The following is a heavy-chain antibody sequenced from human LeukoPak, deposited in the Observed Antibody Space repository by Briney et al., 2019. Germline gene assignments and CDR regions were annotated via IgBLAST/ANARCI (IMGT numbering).Heavy chain of an antibody. J-gene: IGHJ6*02. V-gene: IGHV1-18*01. CDR3: ARDRSGRYWGEYYYYYYSMDV. Sequence: ASVKVSCKASGYTFTSYGISWVRQAPGQGLEWMGWISAYNGNTNYAQKLQGRVTMTTDTSTSTAYMELRSLRSDDTAVYYCARDRSGRYWGEYYYYYYSMDVWGQGTTVTVSS. CDR2: ISAYNGNT. CDR1: GYTFTSYG. D-gene: IGHD6-19*01.